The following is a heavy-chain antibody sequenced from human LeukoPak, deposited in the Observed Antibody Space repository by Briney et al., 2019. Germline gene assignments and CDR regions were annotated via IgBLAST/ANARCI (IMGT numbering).Heavy chain of an antibody. Sequence: QSGGSLRLSCAASGFTFSSYGMHWVRQAPGKGLEWVAFIRYDGSNKYYADSVKGRFTISRDNSKNTLYLQMNSLRAEDTAVYYCAKDLYYYDSSGYYPLDYWGQGTLVTVSS. CDR1: GFTFSSYG. V-gene: IGHV3-30*02. CDR3: AKDLYYYDSSGYYPLDY. D-gene: IGHD3-22*01. CDR2: IRYDGSNK. J-gene: IGHJ4*02.